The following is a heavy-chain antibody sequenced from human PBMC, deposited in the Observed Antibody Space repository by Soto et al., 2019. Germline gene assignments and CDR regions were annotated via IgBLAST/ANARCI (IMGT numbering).Heavy chain of an antibody. CDR1: GYTFTSYA. CDR2: INAGNGNT. D-gene: IGHD5-18*01. V-gene: IGHV1-3*01. CDR3: ARRVNTAMAVDY. Sequence: ASVKVSCKASGYTFTSYAMHWVRQAPGQRLEWMGWINAGNGNTKYSQKFQGRVTITRDTSASTAYMELSSLRSEDTAVYYCARRVNTAMAVDYWGQGTLVTVSS. J-gene: IGHJ4*02.